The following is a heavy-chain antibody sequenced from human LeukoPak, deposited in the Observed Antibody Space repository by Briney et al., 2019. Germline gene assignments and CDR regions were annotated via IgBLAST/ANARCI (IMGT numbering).Heavy chain of an antibody. CDR2: IRNKAHTFST. CDR1: GFTFSSYW. J-gene: IGHJ1*01. CDR3: VRASQGYFQS. Sequence: GGSLRLSCAASGFTFSSYWMSWVRQAPGKGLEWVGRIRNKAHTFSTEYAASVRGRFTVSRDDSKNSLSLQMNSLRIEDTAVYYCVRASQGYFQSWGQGTLVTVSS. V-gene: IGHV3-72*01.